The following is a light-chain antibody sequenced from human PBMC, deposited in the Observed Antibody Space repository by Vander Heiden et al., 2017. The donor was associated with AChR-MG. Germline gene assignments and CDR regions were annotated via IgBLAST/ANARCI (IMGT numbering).Light chain of an antibody. J-gene: IGKJ2*01. Sequence: EVVLTQSPATLSASPGARATLSCRASQSVDTNLAWYQQKPGQGPRLLIYGASTRATGVPVRFSGGGSGTEFTLTISSLQSEDFAVYYCQQYYHWPPYTFGQGTKLEI. CDR2: GAS. V-gene: IGKV3-15*01. CDR1: QSVDTN. CDR3: QQYYHWPPYT.